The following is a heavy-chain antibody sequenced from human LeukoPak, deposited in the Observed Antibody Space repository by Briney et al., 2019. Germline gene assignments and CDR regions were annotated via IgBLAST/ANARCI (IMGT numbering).Heavy chain of an antibody. CDR1: GGSISSGGYY. CDR3: ARAPIWFGELSRSYYFDY. V-gene: IGHV4-31*02. D-gene: IGHD3-10*01. Sequence: SETLCLTCTVSGGSISSGGYYWSWIRQHPGKGLEWIGYIYYSGSTYYNPSLKSRVTISVDTSKNQFSLKLSSVTAADTAVYYCARAPIWFGELSRSYYFDYWGQGTLVTVSS. J-gene: IGHJ4*02. CDR2: IYYSGST.